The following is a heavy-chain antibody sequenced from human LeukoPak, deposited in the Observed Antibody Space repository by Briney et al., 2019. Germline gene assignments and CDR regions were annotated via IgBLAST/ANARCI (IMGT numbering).Heavy chain of an antibody. Sequence: AGGSLRLSCAASGFTFSSYSMNWVRQAPGKGLEWVSYISSSSSTIYYADSVKGRFTISRDNAKNSLYLQMNSLRAEDTAVYYCARVWGIAARPGDYWGQGTLVTISS. CDR2: ISSSSSTI. CDR3: ARVWGIAARPGDY. V-gene: IGHV3-48*01. CDR1: GFTFSSYS. D-gene: IGHD6-6*01. J-gene: IGHJ4*02.